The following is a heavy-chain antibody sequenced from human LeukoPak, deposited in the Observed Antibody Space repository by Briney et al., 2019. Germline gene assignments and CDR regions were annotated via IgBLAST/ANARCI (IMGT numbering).Heavy chain of an antibody. Sequence: ASVKVSFKAAGYTFTSYDINWVRQAPGQGLEWMGIINPSGGSTSYAQKFQGRVTMTRDRSTSTVYMELSSLRSEDTAVYYCAREAPDGNPPFDYWGQGTLVTVSS. J-gene: IGHJ4*02. CDR3: AREAPDGNPPFDY. D-gene: IGHD6-13*01. V-gene: IGHV1-46*01. CDR1: GYTFTSYD. CDR2: INPSGGST.